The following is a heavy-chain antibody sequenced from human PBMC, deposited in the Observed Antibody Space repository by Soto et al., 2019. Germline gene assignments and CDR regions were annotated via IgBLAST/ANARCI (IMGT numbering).Heavy chain of an antibody. J-gene: IGHJ6*02. Sequence: PSETLSLTCTVSGESASSGFYYWNWIRQAPGKGLEWIGSILSSGRSNYNPSLKSRVSMSVDTSKNQFSLRLTSVGAADSAIYYCARVVRCTRSGCYYLAMDVWGQGTTVTVSS. CDR3: ARVVRCTRSGCYYLAMDV. CDR2: ILSSGRS. CDR1: GESASSGFYY. D-gene: IGHD2-15*01. V-gene: IGHV4-61*01.